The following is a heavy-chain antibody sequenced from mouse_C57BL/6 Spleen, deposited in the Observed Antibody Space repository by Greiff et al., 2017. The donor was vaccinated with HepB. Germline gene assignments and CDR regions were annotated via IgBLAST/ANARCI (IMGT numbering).Heavy chain of an antibody. CDR1: GFTIKDDY. Sequence: VQLKQSGAELVRPGASVKLSCTASGFTIKDDYMHWVKQRPEQGLEWIGWIDPENGDTEYASKFQGTATITADTSSNTAYLQLSSLTSEDTAVYYCTPLYYGYGAYWGQGTTLTVSS. CDR2: IDPENGDT. V-gene: IGHV14-4*01. CDR3: TPLYYGYGAY. J-gene: IGHJ2*01. D-gene: IGHD2-2*01.